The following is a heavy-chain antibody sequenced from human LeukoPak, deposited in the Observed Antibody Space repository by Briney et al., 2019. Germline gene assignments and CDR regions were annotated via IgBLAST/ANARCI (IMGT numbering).Heavy chain of an antibody. D-gene: IGHD1-14*01. CDR1: GFTLSSYW. CDR3: TRDWRNMAFDI. J-gene: IGHJ3*02. V-gene: IGHV3-7*01. CDR2: IKQDGSEK. Sequence: PGGSLRLSCAVSGFTLSSYWMTWVRQAPGKGLEWVANIKQDGSEKYYVDSVKGRFTISRDNAKNSLYLQMNSLRAEDTAVYYCTRDWRNMAFDIWGQGTMVTVSS.